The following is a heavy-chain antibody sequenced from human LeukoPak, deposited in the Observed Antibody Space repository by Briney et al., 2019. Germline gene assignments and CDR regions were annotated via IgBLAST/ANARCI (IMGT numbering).Heavy chain of an antibody. CDR3: AKSSYYDSSGYYESRPFDY. CDR1: GFTFSSYV. Sequence: GGSLRLSCAASGFTFSSYVMSWVRQAPGKGLEWVSDIGGSGGNTYYADSVKGRFTISRDNSKNTLYLQMNSLRAEDTALYYCAKSSYYDSSGYYESRPFDYWGQGTLVTVSS. CDR2: IGGSGGNT. J-gene: IGHJ4*02. D-gene: IGHD3-22*01. V-gene: IGHV3-23*01.